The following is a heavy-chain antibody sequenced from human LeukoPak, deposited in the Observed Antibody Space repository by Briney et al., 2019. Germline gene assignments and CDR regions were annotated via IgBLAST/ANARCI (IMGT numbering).Heavy chain of an antibody. J-gene: IGHJ5*02. D-gene: IGHD3-10*01. V-gene: IGHV4-59*01. CDR1: GGSISSYY. CDR2: IYYSGST. Sequence: PSETLSLTCTVSGGSISSYYWSWIRQPPGKGLEWLGYIYYSGSTNYNPSLKSRVTISVDTSKNQFSLKLSSVTAADTAVYYCARGQDYGSGSNWFDPWGQGTLVTVSS. CDR3: ARGQDYGSGSNWFDP.